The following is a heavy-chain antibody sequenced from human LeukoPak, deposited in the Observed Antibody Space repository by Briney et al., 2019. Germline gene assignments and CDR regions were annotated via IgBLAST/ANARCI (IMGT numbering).Heavy chain of an antibody. CDR3: AKRVLGVPAG. CDR1: GFTFSSYA. Sequence: GGSLRLSCAASGFTFSSYAMSWVRQAPGKGLEWVSAISGSGSSTYYADSVRGRFTISRDNSKNTLYLQMNSLRVEDTAVYYCAKRVLGVPAGWGQGTLVTVSS. J-gene: IGHJ4*02. CDR2: ISGSGSST. D-gene: IGHD2-2*01. V-gene: IGHV3-23*01.